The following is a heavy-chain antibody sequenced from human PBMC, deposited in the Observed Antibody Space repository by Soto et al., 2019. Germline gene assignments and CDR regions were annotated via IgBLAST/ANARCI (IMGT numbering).Heavy chain of an antibody. V-gene: IGHV1-24*01. CDR3: TILRRYAWFDP. CDR1: GYSFTSYD. CDR2: FDPEDGET. Sequence: ASVKVSCTASGYSFTSYDINWVRQAPGKGLEWMGGFDPEDGETIYAQKFQGRVTMTEDTSTDTAYMELSSLRSEDTAVYYCTILRRYAWFDPWGQGTLVTVSS. J-gene: IGHJ5*02. D-gene: IGHD3-3*01.